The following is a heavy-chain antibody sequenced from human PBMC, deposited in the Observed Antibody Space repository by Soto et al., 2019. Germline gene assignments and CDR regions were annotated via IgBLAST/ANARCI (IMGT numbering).Heavy chain of an antibody. CDR1: GYTFTSYG. D-gene: IGHD6-13*01. CDR3: ARAPVLAAAGLRDY. V-gene: IGHV1-18*01. J-gene: IGHJ4*02. CDR2: ISAYNGNT. Sequence: ASVKVSCKASGYTFTSYGISWVRQAPGQGLEWMGWISAYNGNTNYAQKLQGRVTMTTDTSTSTAYMELRSLRSDDTAVYYCARAPVLAAAGLRDYSAQGSLVIGSS.